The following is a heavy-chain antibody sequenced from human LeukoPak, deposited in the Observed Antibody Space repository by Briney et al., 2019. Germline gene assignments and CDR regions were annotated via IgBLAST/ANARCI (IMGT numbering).Heavy chain of an antibody. Sequence: ASVKVSCKASGYTFTSYGISWVRQAPGQVLGGMGWISAYNGNTNYAQKLQGRVTMTTDTSTSTAYMELRSLRSDDTAVYYCEQEAEYDILTGYHQHYYGMDVWGQGTTVTVSS. J-gene: IGHJ6*02. CDR3: EQEAEYDILTGYHQHYYGMDV. D-gene: IGHD3-9*01. V-gene: IGHV1-18*01. CDR2: ISAYNGNT. CDR1: GYTFTSYG.